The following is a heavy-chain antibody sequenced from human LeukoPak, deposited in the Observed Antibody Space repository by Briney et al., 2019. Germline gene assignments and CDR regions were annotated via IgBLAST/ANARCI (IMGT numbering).Heavy chain of an antibody. CDR1: GYTFTGYY. D-gene: IGHD4-17*01. CDR2: INPNSGGT. Sequence: ASVKVSCKASGYTFTGYYMHWVRQAPGQGLEWMGWINPNSGGTNYAQKSQGRVTMARDTSISTAYMELSRLRSDDTAVYYCARSRTTVTRPRLSFDPWGQGTLVTVSS. V-gene: IGHV1-2*02. CDR3: ARSRTTVTRPRLSFDP. J-gene: IGHJ5*02.